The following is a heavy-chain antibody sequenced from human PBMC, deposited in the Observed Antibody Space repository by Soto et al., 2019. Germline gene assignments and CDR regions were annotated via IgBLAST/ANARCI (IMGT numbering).Heavy chain of an antibody. Sequence: QVQLQESGPGLVKPSQTLSLTCTVSGGSISSGGYYWSWIRQHPGKGLEWIGYIYYSGSTYYNPYIKSRVTISVDTSKNQFFLKLSSVTAADTAVYYCARAYYYDSSGYYWFDPWGQGTLVTVSS. V-gene: IGHV4-31*03. CDR2: IYYSGST. J-gene: IGHJ5*02. CDR3: ARAYYYDSSGYYWFDP. D-gene: IGHD3-22*01. CDR1: GGSISSGGYY.